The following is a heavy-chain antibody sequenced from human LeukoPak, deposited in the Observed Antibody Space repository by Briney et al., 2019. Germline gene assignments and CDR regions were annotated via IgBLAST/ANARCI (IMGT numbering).Heavy chain of an antibody. Sequence: PGRSLRLSCAASGFTFSSYGMHWVRQAPGKGLEWVAVMSYDGSNKYYADSVKGRFTISRDNSKNTLYLQMNSLRAEDTAVYYCAKGRTTVTTWDAFDIWGQGTMVTVSS. CDR2: MSYDGSNK. V-gene: IGHV3-30*18. CDR3: AKGRTTVTTWDAFDI. D-gene: IGHD4-17*01. J-gene: IGHJ3*02. CDR1: GFTFSSYG.